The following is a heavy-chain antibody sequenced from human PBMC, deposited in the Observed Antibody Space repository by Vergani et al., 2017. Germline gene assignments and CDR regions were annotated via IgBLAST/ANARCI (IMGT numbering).Heavy chain of an antibody. CDR2: IYYSGST. CDR1: GGSISSGDYY. CDR3: ARVIRGDIVVVPAADWYIDL. D-gene: IGHD2-2*01. Sequence: QVQLQESGPGLVKPSQTLSLTCTVSGGSISSGDYYWSWIRQPPGKGLEWIGYIYYSGSTNYNPSLKSRVTISVDSSKNQVSLKLSSVTAADTAVYYCARVIRGDIVVVPAADWYIDLWGRGTLVTVSS. V-gene: IGHV4-30-4*01. J-gene: IGHJ2*01.